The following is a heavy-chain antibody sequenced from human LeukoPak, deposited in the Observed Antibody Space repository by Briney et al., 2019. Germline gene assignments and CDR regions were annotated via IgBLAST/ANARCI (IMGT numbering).Heavy chain of an antibody. CDR2: INPNSGGT. V-gene: IGHV1-2*02. CDR1: GYTFTGYY. CDR3: ARVQTSIAAVYNY. J-gene: IGHJ4*02. D-gene: IGHD6-13*01. Sequence: ASVKVSCKASGYTFTGYYMHWVRQAPGQGLEWMGWINPNSGGTNYAQKFQGRVTMTRDTSISTAYMELSRLRSEDTAVYYCARVQTSIAAVYNYWGQGTLVTVSS.